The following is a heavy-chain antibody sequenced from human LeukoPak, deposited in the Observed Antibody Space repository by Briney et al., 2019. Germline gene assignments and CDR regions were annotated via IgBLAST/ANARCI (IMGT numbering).Heavy chain of an antibody. J-gene: IGHJ4*02. V-gene: IGHV3-30*02. D-gene: IGHD3-10*01. Sequence: GGSLRLSCAASGFTFSSYGMHWVRQAPGKGLEWVAFIRYDGSNKYYADSVKGRFTISRDNSENTLYLQVSSLRAEDTAVYFCVKGFVHPTYYFDYWGQGTLVTVSS. CDR3: VKGFVHPTYYFDY. CDR2: IRYDGSNK. CDR1: GFTFSSYG.